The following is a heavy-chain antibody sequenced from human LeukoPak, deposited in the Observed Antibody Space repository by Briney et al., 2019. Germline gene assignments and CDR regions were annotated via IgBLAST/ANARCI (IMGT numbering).Heavy chain of an antibody. CDR1: GFTVSSNY. CDR3: ARLRWGDWFDP. J-gene: IGHJ5*02. CDR2: IYSGGST. D-gene: IGHD4-23*01. Sequence: PGGSLRLSCAAPGFTVSSNYMSWVRQAPGKGLEWVSVIYSGGSTYYADSVKGRFTISRDNSKNTLYLQMNSLRAEDTAVYYCARLRWGDWFDPWGQGTLVTVSS. V-gene: IGHV3-66*02.